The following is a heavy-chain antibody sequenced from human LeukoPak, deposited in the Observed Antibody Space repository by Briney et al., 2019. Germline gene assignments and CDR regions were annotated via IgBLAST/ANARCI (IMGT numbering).Heavy chain of an antibody. Sequence: GGSLRLSCAASGFTFSSYSMNWVRQAPGKGLEWVSSVSSSSSYIYYADSVKGRFTISRDNAKNSLYLQMNSLRAEDTVVYYCARGQPYSSSSFYGMDVWGQRTTVTVSS. J-gene: IGHJ6*02. D-gene: IGHD6-6*01. CDR1: GFTFSSYS. CDR3: ARGQPYSSSSFYGMDV. CDR2: VSSSSSYI. V-gene: IGHV3-21*01.